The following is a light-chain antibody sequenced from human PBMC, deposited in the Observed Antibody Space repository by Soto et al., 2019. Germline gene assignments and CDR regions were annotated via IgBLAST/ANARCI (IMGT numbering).Light chain of an antibody. CDR3: QQYKSYSLT. V-gene: IGKV1-5*03. CDR2: KAS. Sequence: DIQMTQSPSTLSASVGDRVTITCRASQSISSWLAWYQQKPGKAPKLLIYKASSLESGVPSRFSGSGSGTEFTLAISSLHADDVATYYCQQYKSYSLTFGGGTKVDI. J-gene: IGKJ4*01. CDR1: QSISSW.